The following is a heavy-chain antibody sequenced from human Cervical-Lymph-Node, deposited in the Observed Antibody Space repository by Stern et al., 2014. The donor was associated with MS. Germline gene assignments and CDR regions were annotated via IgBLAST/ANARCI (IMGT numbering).Heavy chain of an antibody. CDR2: ITVYNGNT. V-gene: IGHV1-18*01. CDR1: GYTFSSFA. Sequence: QVQLVQSGAEVKKPGASVNVSCKASGYTFSSFAITWVRQAPGQGLEWMGTITVYNGNTNYAQRVQDRVTMTTDTSTNTAYMAVRNRRSDDRAVFYCARGWGNPRHWGQGTLVTVSS. D-gene: IGHD3-16*01. J-gene: IGHJ4*02. CDR3: ARGWGNPRH.